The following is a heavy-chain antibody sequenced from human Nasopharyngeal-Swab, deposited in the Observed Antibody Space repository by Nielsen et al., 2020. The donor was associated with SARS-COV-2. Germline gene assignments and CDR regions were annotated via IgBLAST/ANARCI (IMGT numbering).Heavy chain of an antibody. CDR3: ARSLVGCSSHTCALMN. D-gene: IGHD2-2*01. Sequence: WIRQPPWKGLEWIGEVHHSGSTQYNPSLKSQVVISADKSNQFSLRMNYVTAADTALYYCARSLVGCSSHTCALMNWGHGTLVTVSS. J-gene: IGHJ4*01. CDR2: VHHSGST. V-gene: IGHV4-4*02.